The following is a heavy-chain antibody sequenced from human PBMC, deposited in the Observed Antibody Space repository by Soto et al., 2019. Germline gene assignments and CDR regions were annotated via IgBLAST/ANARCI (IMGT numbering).Heavy chain of an antibody. CDR2: ISAYNGNT. Sequence: ASVKVSCKASGYTFTSYGISWVRQAPGQGLEWMGWISAYNGNTNYAQKLQGRVTMTTDTSTSTAYMELRSLRSDDTAVYYCARDGRGTAMGFTARDWLASWGQGSLVTVSS. CDR3: ARDGRGTAMGFTARDWLAS. D-gene: IGHD5-18*01. CDR1: GYTFTSYG. V-gene: IGHV1-18*01. J-gene: IGHJ5*01.